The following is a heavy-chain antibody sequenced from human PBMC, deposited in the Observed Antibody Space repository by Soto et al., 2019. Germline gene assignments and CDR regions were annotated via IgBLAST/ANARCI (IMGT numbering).Heavy chain of an antibody. J-gene: IGHJ4*02. V-gene: IGHV3-23*01. D-gene: IGHD1-26*01. CDR2: ISGSGGST. CDR1: GFTFSSYA. CDR3: AKRAWGYFYFDY. Sequence: GGSLRVSCAASGFTFSSYAMSWVRQAPGKGLEWVSVISGSGGSTYYADSVKGRFTISRDNSKNTLYLQMNSLGAEDTAVYYCAKRAWGYFYFDYWGQGTLVTVSS.